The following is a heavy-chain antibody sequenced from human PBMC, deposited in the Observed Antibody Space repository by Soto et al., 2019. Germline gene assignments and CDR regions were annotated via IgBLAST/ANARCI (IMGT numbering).Heavy chain of an antibody. V-gene: IGHV3-74*01. J-gene: IGHJ4*02. CDR2: INSDGSST. D-gene: IGHD1-1*01. Sequence: GSLRLSCAASGFTFSSYWMHWVRQAPGKGLVWVSRINSDGSSTSYADSVKGRFTISRDNAKNTLYLQMNSLRAGDTAVYYCARTSYWNDLDYWGQGTLVTVSS. CDR1: GFTFSSYW. CDR3: ARTSYWNDLDY.